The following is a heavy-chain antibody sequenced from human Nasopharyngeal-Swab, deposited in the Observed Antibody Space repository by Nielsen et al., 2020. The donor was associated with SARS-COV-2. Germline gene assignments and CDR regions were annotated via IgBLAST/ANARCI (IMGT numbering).Heavy chain of an antibody. CDR1: GGSISDFH. V-gene: IGHV4-59*08. J-gene: IGHJ6*02. CDR2: IFYSGSP. D-gene: IGHD1-26*01. Sequence: GSLRLSCTVSGGSISDFHWSWIRQPPGKGLEWIGYIFYSGSPTYNPSLKSRVTMSVDTSKSQFSLKLRSVTAADTAVYYCAKFTGGSPTPHYHYYGMDVWGQGATVTVSS. CDR3: AKFTGGSPTPHYHYYGMDV.